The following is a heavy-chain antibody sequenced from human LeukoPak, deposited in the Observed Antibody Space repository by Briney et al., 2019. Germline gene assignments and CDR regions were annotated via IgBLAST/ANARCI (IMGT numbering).Heavy chain of an antibody. CDR1: GGSISSGNYY. Sequence: PSQNLSLNCSGSGGSISSGNYYWRWIRQPAGQGLEWIGRIWADGAPTYRPSLKSRVSISVDTSKNQFSLKLSSVTAADTAVYYCARALGNLDAFDIWGQGTMVTVSS. V-gene: IGHV4-61*02. D-gene: IGHD4-23*01. J-gene: IGHJ3*02. CDR3: ARALGNLDAFDI. CDR2: IWADGAP.